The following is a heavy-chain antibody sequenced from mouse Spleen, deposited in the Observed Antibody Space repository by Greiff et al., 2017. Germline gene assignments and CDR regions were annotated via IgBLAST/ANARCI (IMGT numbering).Heavy chain of an antibody. V-gene: IGHV1-18*01. J-gene: IGHJ4*01. CDR2: INPNNGGT. D-gene: IGHD2-4*01. CDR3: ARSYYDYEGSYAMDY. Sequence: EVQLVESGPELVKPGASVKIPCKASGYTFTDYNMDWVKQSHGKSLEWIGDINPNNGGTIYNQKFKGKATLTVDKSSSTAYMELRSLTSEDTAVYYCARSYYDYEGSYAMDYWGQGTSVTVSS. CDR1: GYTFTDYN.